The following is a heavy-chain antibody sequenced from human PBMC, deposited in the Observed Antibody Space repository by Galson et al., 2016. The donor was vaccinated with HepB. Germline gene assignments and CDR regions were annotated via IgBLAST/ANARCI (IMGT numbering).Heavy chain of an antibody. D-gene: IGHD2/OR15-2a*01. CDR3: ARDVQYRFDS. Sequence: SVKVSCKVSGGTFNSYAISWVRQAPGQGLEWMGWISTYSGNTKYAQKFQGGLTLTTDSSTTTAYMELRSLRFDDTALYYCARDVQYRFDSWGQGTLVTVSS. CDR1: GGTFNSYA. J-gene: IGHJ4*02. V-gene: IGHV1-18*01. CDR2: ISTYSGNT.